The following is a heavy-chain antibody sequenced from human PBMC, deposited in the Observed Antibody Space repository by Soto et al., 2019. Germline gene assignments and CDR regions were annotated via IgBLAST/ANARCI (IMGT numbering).Heavy chain of an antibody. D-gene: IGHD6-13*01. V-gene: IGHV4-61*01. CDR1: GGSVSSGSYY. CDR2: IYYSGST. CDR3: ARVNSSWRLVSYFDY. Sequence: QVQLQESGPGLVKPSETRSLTCTVSGGSVSSGSYYWSWSRQPPGKGLECVGYIYYSGSTNYNPSLKSRVTISVDTSKNQFSLKLSSVTAADTAVYYCARVNSSWRLVSYFDYWGQGTLVTVSS. J-gene: IGHJ4*02.